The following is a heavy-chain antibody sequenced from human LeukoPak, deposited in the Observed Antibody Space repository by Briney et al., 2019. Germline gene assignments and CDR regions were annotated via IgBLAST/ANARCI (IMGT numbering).Heavy chain of an antibody. CDR3: ARDGEYCAGGGCYVNWFDP. CDR2: INPNSGGT. V-gene: IGHV1-2*02. Sequence: ASVRVSCKASGYTFTGYYMHWVRQAPGQGLEWMVWINPNSGGTNYAQNFQGRVTMTRDTSISTAYMELTRLRSDDTAVYYCARDGEYCAGGGCYVNWFDPWGQGTLVTVSS. CDR1: GYTFTGYY. J-gene: IGHJ5*02. D-gene: IGHD2-15*01.